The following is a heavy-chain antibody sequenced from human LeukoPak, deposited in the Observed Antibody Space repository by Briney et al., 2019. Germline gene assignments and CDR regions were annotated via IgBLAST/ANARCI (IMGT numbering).Heavy chain of an antibody. CDR2: IYSGGST. CDR1: GFTVSSNY. D-gene: IGHD6-6*01. V-gene: IGHV3-53*01. J-gene: IGHJ3*02. CDR3: ARAQGSSIAARSGPRNAFDI. Sequence: GGSLRLSCAASGFTVSSNYMSWVRQAPRKGLEWVSVIYSGGSTYYADSVKGRFTISRDNSKNTLYLQMNSLRAEDTAVYYCARAQGSSIAARSGPRNAFDIWGQGTMVTVSS.